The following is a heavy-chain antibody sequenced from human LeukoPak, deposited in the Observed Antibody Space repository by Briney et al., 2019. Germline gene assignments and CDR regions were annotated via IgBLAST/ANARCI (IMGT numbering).Heavy chain of an antibody. J-gene: IGHJ4*02. D-gene: IGHD6-19*01. V-gene: IGHV3-30*18. CDR2: ISYDGSNK. CDR1: GFTFSNFA. Sequence: SGGSLRLSCVASGFTFSNFAMHLVRRAPGKGVEWGAVISYDGSNKYYADSVKGRFTISRDNSKNALYLQMNSLRAEDTAVYCCAKDRAVAEYYFDYWGQGTLVTVSS. CDR3: AKDRAVAEYYFDY.